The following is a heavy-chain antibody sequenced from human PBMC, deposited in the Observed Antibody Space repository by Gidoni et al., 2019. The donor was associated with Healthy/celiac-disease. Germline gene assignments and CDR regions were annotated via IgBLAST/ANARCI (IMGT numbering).Heavy chain of an antibody. Sequence: EVQLVESGGGLVQPGGSLTLSCAASGFTFSSYSMNWVRQAPGKGLEWVSYISSSSSTIYYADSVKGRFTISRDNAKNSLYLQMNSLGDEDTAVYYCASGYDDAFDIWGQGTMVTVSS. CDR1: GFTFSSYS. V-gene: IGHV3-48*02. D-gene: IGHD5-12*01. CDR2: ISSSSSTI. J-gene: IGHJ3*02. CDR3: ASGYDDAFDI.